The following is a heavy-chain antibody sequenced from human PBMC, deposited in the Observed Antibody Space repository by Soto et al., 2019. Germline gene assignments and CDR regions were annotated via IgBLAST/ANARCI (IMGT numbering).Heavy chain of an antibody. D-gene: IGHD6-13*01. V-gene: IGHV3-21*01. CDR1: GFTFSSYS. J-gene: IGHJ3*02. Sequence: EVQLVESGGGLVKPGGSLRLSCAASGFTFSSYSMNWVRQAPGKGLEWVSSISSSSSYIYYADSVKGRFTISRDNAKNSLYLQMNSLRAEDTAVYYCARRPPRLGIAEDGPLPFDIWGQVTMVTVSS. CDR3: ARRPPRLGIAEDGPLPFDI. CDR2: ISSSSSYI.